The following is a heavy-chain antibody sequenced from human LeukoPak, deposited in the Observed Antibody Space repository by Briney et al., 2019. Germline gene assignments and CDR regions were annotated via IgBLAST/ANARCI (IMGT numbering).Heavy chain of an antibody. V-gene: IGHV3-21*01. Sequence: GGSLRLSCAASGFTFSSYSMNWVRQAPGKGLEWVSSISSSSSYISYADSVKGRFTISRDNAKNSLYLQMNSLRAEDTAVYYCARAASVRGVIIIDYWGQGTLVTVSS. J-gene: IGHJ4*02. CDR3: ARAASVRGVIIIDY. D-gene: IGHD3-10*01. CDR1: GFTFSSYS. CDR2: ISSSSSYI.